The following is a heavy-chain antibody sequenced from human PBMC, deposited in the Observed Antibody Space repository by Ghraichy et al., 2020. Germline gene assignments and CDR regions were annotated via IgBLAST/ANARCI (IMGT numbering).Heavy chain of an antibody. D-gene: IGHD4-11*01. CDR1: GGSFSGYY. V-gene: IGHV4-34*01. CDR3: ASFSGRTGLQGY. CDR2: INHSGST. J-gene: IGHJ4*02. Sequence: SETLSLTCAVYGGSFSGYYWSWIRQPPGKGLEWIGEINHSGSTNYNPSLKSRVTISVDTSKNQFSLKLSSVTAADTAVYYCASFSGRTGLQGYWGQGTLVTVSS.